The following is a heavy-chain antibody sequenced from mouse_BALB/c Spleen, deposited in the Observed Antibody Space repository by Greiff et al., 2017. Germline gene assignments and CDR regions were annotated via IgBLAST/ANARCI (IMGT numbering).Heavy chain of an antibody. V-gene: IGHV5-17*02. CDR2: ISSGSSTI. Sequence: EVQLVESGGGLVQPGGSRKLSCAASGFTFSSFGMHWVRQAPEKGLEWVAYISSGSSTIYYADTVKGRFTISRDNPKNTLFLQMTSLRSEDTAMYYCASPGGLRRRDYYAMDYWGQGTSVTVSS. J-gene: IGHJ4*01. CDR1: GFTFSSFG. D-gene: IGHD2-2*01. CDR3: ASPGGLRRRDYYAMDY.